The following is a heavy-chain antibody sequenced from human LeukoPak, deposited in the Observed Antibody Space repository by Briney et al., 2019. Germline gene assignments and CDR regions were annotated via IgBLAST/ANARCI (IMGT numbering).Heavy chain of an antibody. D-gene: IGHD5-18*01. CDR1: GFTFSSNS. Sequence: GGSLRLSCVGSGFTFSSNSMYWVRQAPGKGLEWVSYISSSAETIYHADSVKGRFSISRDNAKSSLYLQMDSLRAEDTAVYYCAKGALGYSYGGGRYYFDYWGQGTLVTVSS. CDR2: ISSSAETI. CDR3: AKGALGYSYGGGRYYFDY. V-gene: IGHV3-48*04. J-gene: IGHJ4*02.